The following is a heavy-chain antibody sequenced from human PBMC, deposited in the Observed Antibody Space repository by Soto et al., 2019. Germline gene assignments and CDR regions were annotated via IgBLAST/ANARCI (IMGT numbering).Heavy chain of an antibody. V-gene: IGHV4-59*01. Sequence: PSETLSLTCTLSGGSISYYYWTWIRQPPGKGLEWIGYIYESGSTNYNPSLKSRVTISVDTSKNQLSLKLTSVTAADTAVYYCARGKVDYDILTGYYNYYGMDVWGQGTKVTVSS. CDR2: IYESGST. D-gene: IGHD3-9*01. CDR3: ARGKVDYDILTGYYNYYGMDV. J-gene: IGHJ6*02. CDR1: GGSISYYY.